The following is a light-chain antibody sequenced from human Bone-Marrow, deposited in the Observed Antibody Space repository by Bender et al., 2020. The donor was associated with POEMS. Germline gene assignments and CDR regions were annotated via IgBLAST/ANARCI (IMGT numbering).Light chain of an antibody. CDR3: SSYAGGSTHVI. J-gene: IGLJ2*01. CDR1: SSDVGGSKF. V-gene: IGLV2-11*01. Sequence: QSALTQPRSVSGSPGQSVTISCTGSSSDVGGSKFVSWHHQHPGKAPKVILYDVSKRTSGVPDRFSGSRSGSTASLTVSGLQADDEADYFCSSYAGGSTHVIFGGGTKLTVL. CDR2: DVS.